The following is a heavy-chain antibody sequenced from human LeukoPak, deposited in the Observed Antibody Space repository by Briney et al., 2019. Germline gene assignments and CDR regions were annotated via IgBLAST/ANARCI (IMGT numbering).Heavy chain of an antibody. V-gene: IGHV4-30-2*01. CDR3: ARSRQASGLLSS. CDR2: IYDRGPA. CDR1: GGAITSGGYS. J-gene: IGHJ5*02. D-gene: IGHD3-10*01. Sequence: SQTLSLTCTVSGGAITSGGYSWNWIRQPPGKGLEWIGCIYDRGPAYYNPSLKSRFTISVDRPKNQFFLNVTSLTAADTAVYYCARSRQASGLLSSWGQGTRVVVSS.